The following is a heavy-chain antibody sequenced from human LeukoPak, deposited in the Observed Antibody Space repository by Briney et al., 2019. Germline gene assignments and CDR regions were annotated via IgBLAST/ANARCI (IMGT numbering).Heavy chain of an antibody. J-gene: IGHJ3*02. D-gene: IGHD6-19*01. CDR3: AKGSSGWYELDAFDI. V-gene: IGHV3-23*01. Sequence: GGSLRLSCAASGFTFSSYAMSWVRQAPGKGLEWVSAISGSGGSTYYADSVKGRFTISRDNSKNTLYLQMNSLRAEDAAVYYCAKGSSGWYELDAFDIWGQGTMVTVSS. CDR1: GFTFSSYA. CDR2: ISGSGGST.